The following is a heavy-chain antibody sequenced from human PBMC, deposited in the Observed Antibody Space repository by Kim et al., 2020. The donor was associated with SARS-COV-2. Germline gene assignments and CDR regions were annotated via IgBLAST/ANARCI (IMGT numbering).Heavy chain of an antibody. V-gene: IGHV4-31*03. CDR2: IYYSGST. CDR3: TRARITMIVVDAFDI. CDR1: GGSISSGGYY. D-gene: IGHD3-22*01. J-gene: IGHJ3*02. Sequence: SETLSLTCTVSGGSISSGGYYWSWIRQHTGKGLDWIGNIYYSGSTYYNPSLKRRVTISVDTSKNQFSRKLSSVTAADTAVYYCTRARITMIVVDAFDIWGQGTMVTVSS.